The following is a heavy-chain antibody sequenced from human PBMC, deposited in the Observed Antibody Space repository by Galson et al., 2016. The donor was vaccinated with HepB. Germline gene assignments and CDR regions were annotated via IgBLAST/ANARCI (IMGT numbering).Heavy chain of an antibody. CDR3: AKWDNSLYAFAI. J-gene: IGHJ3*02. D-gene: IGHD3-16*02. CDR1: GGSITSHY. V-gene: IGHV4-59*11. CDR2: NHYSGGT. Sequence: SETLSLTCDVSGGSITSHYWNWIRQPPGKGLEWIGCNHYSGGTKYNPSLKSRVTTSVDTSKNQFSLQLTSLTAADTAVYYCAKWDNSLYAFAIWGQGALVSVSS.